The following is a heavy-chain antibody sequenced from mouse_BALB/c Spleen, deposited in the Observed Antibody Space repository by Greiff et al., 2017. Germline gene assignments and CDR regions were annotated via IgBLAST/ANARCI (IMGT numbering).Heavy chain of an antibody. D-gene: IGHD1-1*01. CDR2: ISYSGST. CDR1: GYSITSDYA. J-gene: IGHJ2*01. V-gene: IGHV3-2*02. Sequence: EVHLVESGPGLVKPSQSLSLTCTVTGYSITSDYAWNWIRQFPGNKLEWMGYISYSGSTSYNPSLKSRISITLDTSKNQFFLQLNSVTTEDTATYYCARSLTTLVAHFDNWVQGTTLTVSS. CDR3: ARSLTTLVAHFDN.